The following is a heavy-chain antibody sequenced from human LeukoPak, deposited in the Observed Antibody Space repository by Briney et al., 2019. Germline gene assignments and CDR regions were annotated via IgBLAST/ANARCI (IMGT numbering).Heavy chain of an antibody. CDR1: GFTFSSYG. V-gene: IGHV3-30*18. CDR2: ISYDGSNK. CDR3: AKGATDLDY. Sequence: GGSLRLSCAASGFTFSSYGMHWVRQAPGKGLEWVAVISYDGSNKYYADSVKGRFTISRDNSKNTLYLQMNSLRAEDTAVYYCAKGATDLDYWGQGTLVTVSS. D-gene: IGHD4-11*01. J-gene: IGHJ4*02.